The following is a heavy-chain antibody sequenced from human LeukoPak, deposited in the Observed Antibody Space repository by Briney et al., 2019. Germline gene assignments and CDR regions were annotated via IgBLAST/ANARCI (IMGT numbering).Heavy chain of an antibody. Sequence: PSETLSLTCTVSGGSISSSSYYWGWIRQPPGKGLEWIGSIYYSGSTYYNPSLKSRVTISVDTSKDQFSLKLRSVTAADTAVYYCAGQPKLEKKYYYDSSGYYFDYWGQGTLVTVSS. CDR2: IYYSGST. J-gene: IGHJ4*02. CDR1: GGSISSSSYY. D-gene: IGHD3-22*01. V-gene: IGHV4-39*01. CDR3: AGQPKLEKKYYYDSSGYYFDY.